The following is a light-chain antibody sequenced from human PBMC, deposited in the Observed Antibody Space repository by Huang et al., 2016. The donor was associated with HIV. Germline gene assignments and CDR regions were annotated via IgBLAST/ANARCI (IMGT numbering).Light chain of an antibody. CDR2: GAS. J-gene: IGKJ5*01. CDR1: QDLGTS. CDR3: QQLHAYPIT. Sequence: HLTQSPPSLSASVGDSVFISCRASQDLGTSLDWYQQRTGRAPKLLISGASTFQPGVPSRFSGDSAGTFFTLFITDLQPEDFATYYCQQLHAYPITFGQGTRLDIK. V-gene: IGKV1-13*02.